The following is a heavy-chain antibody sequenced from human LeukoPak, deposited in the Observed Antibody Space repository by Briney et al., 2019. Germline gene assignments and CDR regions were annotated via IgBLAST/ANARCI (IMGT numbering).Heavy chain of an antibody. CDR3: ARDLEAVAGRIWDEAFDI. V-gene: IGHV1-69*04. CDR1: GGTFSSYA. Sequence: SVKVSCKASGGTFSSYAISWVRQAPGQGLEWMGRIIPIFGIANYAQKFQGRATITADKSTSTAYMELSSLRSEDTAVYYCARDLEAVAGRIWDEAFDIWGQGTMVTVSS. D-gene: IGHD6-19*01. CDR2: IIPIFGIA. J-gene: IGHJ3*02.